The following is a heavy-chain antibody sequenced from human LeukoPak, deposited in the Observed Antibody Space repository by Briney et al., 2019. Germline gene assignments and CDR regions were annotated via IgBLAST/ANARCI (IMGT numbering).Heavy chain of an antibody. Sequence: PGGSLRLSCAAFGFTFRNYAMHWVRQAPGKGLEWVSVIYSGGSTYYADSVKGRFTISRDNSKNTLYLQMNSLRAEDTAVYYCASGVDSADWGQGTLVTVSS. V-gene: IGHV3-53*01. CDR3: ASGVDSAD. D-gene: IGHD3-3*01. J-gene: IGHJ4*02. CDR2: IYSGGST. CDR1: GFTFRNYA.